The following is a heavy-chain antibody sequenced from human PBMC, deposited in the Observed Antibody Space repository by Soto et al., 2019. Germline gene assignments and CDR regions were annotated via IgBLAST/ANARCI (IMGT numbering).Heavy chain of an antibody. V-gene: IGHV3-30-3*01. CDR2: ISYDGSNK. CDR3: ARWWFRSSWYYFDY. Sequence: QVQLVESGGGVVQPGRSLRLSCAASGFTFSSYAMHWVRQAPGKGLEWVAVISYDGSNKYYADSVKGRFTISRDNSKNTLYLQMNSLRAEDTAVYYCARWWFRSSWYYFDYWGQGTLVTVSS. D-gene: IGHD6-13*01. J-gene: IGHJ4*02. CDR1: GFTFSSYA.